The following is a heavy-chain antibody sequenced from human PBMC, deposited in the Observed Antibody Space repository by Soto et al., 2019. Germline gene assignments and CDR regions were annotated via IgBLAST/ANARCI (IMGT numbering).Heavy chain of an antibody. J-gene: IGHJ5*02. V-gene: IGHV1-3*04. D-gene: IGHD1-26*01. CDR3: ARVFLLGATATWFDP. Sequence: QVQLVQSGAEVKKPGASVKVSCKASGYTFSNYVIHWMRQASGQRLEWMGWINTDNGNTRYSQKFQGRVTITRDTSASTAHMELSSLRFEDTAVYYCARVFLLGATATWFDPWGQGTLVTVSS. CDR1: GYTFSNYV. CDR2: INTDNGNT.